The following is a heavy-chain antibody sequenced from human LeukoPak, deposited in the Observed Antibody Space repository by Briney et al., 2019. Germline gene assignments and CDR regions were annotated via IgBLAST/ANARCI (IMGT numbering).Heavy chain of an antibody. J-gene: IGHJ4*02. V-gene: IGHV3-30*04. CDR2: ISYDGSNK. D-gene: IGHD6-19*01. CDR1: GFTFSSYA. Sequence: GRSLRLSCAASGFTFSSYAMHWVRQAPGKGLEWVAVISYDGSNKYYADSVKGRFTISRDNSKNTLYLQMNSLRAEDTAVYYCARSSGWIDYWGQGTLVTVSS. CDR3: ARSSGWIDY.